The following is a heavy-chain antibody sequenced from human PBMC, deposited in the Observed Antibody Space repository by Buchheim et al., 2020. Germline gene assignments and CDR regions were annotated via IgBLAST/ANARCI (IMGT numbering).Heavy chain of an antibody. D-gene: IGHD4-11*01. Sequence: EVQLVDSGGGLVQPGESLRLSCAASGFSFSGYAMSWGRQAPGKGLEWVSSISGSGATTFNADSMKGRFTIPRDNSKNMLYLQMNSLRAEDTAVYFCAKGSRGYTNYYFDYWGQGTL. CDR2: ISGSGATT. V-gene: IGHV3-23*04. CDR1: GFSFSGYA. J-gene: IGHJ4*02. CDR3: AKGSRGYTNYYFDY.